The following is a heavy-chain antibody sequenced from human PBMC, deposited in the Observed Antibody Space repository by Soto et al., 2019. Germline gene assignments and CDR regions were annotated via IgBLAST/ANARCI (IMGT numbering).Heavy chain of an antibody. V-gene: IGHV3-9*01. D-gene: IGHD5-12*01. CDR1: GLTFDDYA. Sequence: SLRLSCVASGLTFDDYAMHWVRLAPGKGLEWVSGIGWNTGAKDYADSVKGRFTISRDNSKNTLYLQMNSLRAEDTAVYYCAKDLHIRDIEPTIVDYWGQGTLVTVSS. CDR2: IGWNTGAK. J-gene: IGHJ4*02. CDR3: AKDLHIRDIEPTIVDY.